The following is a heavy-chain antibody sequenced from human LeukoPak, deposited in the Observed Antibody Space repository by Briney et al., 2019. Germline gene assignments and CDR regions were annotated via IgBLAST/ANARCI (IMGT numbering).Heavy chain of an antibody. CDR3: AKDLSTVVTFFDY. CDR2: ISGSGGST. J-gene: IGHJ4*02. Sequence: HPGGSLRLSCAASGFTFSSYAMSWVRQAPGKGLEWVSAISGSGGSTYYADSVKGRFTISRDNSKNTLYLQMNSLRAEDTAAYSCAKDLSTVVTFFDYWGQGTLVTVSS. CDR1: GFTFSSYA. V-gene: IGHV3-23*01. D-gene: IGHD4-23*01.